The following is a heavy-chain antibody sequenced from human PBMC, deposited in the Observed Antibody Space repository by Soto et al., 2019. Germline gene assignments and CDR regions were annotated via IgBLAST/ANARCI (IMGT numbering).Heavy chain of an antibody. CDR2: ISSNGGST. V-gene: IGHV3-64*01. CDR1: GFTFSSYA. J-gene: IGHJ4*02. D-gene: IGHD2-2*01. Sequence: EVQLVESGGGLVQPGGSLRLSCAASGFTFSSYAMHWVRQAPGKGLEYVSAISSNGGSTYYANSVKGRFTISRDNSKNTLYLQMGSLRAEDMAVYYCARGDCSSTICYARILDDWGQGTLVTVSS. CDR3: ARGDCSSTICYARILDD.